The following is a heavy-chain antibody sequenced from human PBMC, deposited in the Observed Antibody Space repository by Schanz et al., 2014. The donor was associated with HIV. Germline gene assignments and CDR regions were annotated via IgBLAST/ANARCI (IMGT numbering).Heavy chain of an antibody. V-gene: IGHV3-23*04. CDR2: IRGGGDT. CDR3: GGHGGFSY. CDR1: GFTFSSYW. Sequence: EVQLVESGGGLVQPGGSLRLSCAASGFTFSSYWMHWVRQAPGKGLEWVSDIRGGGDTYYADSVRGRFTFSRDDSKNTLILQMNSLRVEDTAVYYCGGHGGFSYWGQGTRVAVSP. D-gene: IGHD6-25*01. J-gene: IGHJ4*02.